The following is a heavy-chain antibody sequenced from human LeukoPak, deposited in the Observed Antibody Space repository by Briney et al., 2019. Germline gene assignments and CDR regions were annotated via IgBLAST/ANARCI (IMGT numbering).Heavy chain of an antibody. CDR2: INSGGSST. J-gene: IGHJ5*02. V-gene: IGHV3-74*01. CDR1: GFTFSSYW. Sequence: TGGSLRLSCAASGFTFSSYWMHWVRHAPGKGLVWVSSINSGGSSTSYADSVKGRFTISRDNAKNTLYLQMNSLRAEDTAVCDCARDRRKYNWFDPWGQGTLVTVSS. CDR3: ARDRRKYNWFDP.